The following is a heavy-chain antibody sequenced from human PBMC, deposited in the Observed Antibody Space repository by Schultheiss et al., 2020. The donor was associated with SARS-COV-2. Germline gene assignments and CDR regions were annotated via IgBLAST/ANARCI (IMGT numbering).Heavy chain of an antibody. CDR1: GGTFSSYA. V-gene: IGHV1-69*13. CDR2: IIPIFGTA. J-gene: IGHJ2*01. Sequence: SVKVSCKASGGTFSSYAISWVRQAPGQGLEWMGGIIPIFGTANYAQKFQGRVTITADESTSTAYMELSSLRSEDTAVYYCARDRYDFWSGYVSYWYFDLWCRRALVTVSS. D-gene: IGHD3-3*01. CDR3: ARDRYDFWSGYVSYWYFDL.